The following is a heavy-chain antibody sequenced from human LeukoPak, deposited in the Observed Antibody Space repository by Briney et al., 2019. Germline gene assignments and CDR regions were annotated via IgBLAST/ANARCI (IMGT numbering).Heavy chain of an antibody. V-gene: IGHV1-18*01. CDR3: ARVIVLYVWGSYRFDAFDI. D-gene: IGHD3-16*02. J-gene: IGHJ3*02. Sequence: ASVTVSCKASGYTFTSYGISWVRQAPGQGLEWMGWISAYNGNTNYAQTLQGRVTMTTDTSTSTAYMELRSLRSDDTAVYYCARVIVLYVWGSYRFDAFDIWGQGTMVTVSS. CDR1: GYTFTSYG. CDR2: ISAYNGNT.